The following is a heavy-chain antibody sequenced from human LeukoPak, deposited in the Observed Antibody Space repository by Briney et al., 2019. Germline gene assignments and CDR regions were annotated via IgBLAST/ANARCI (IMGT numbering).Heavy chain of an antibody. CDR1: GFTFSSYR. CDR3: ARGLCQGDYYFDY. J-gene: IGHJ4*02. V-gene: IGHV3-48*01. CDR2: ISSSSSTI. D-gene: IGHD2-2*01. Sequence: PGGSLRLSCAASGFTFSSYRMNWVRQAPGKGLEWVSYISSSSSTIYYADSVKGRFTISRDNAKNSLYLQMNSLRAEDTAVYYCARGLCQGDYYFDYWGQGTLVTVSS.